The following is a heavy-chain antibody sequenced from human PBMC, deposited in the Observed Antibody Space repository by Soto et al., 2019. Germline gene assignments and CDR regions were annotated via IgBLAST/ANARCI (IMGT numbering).Heavy chain of an antibody. Sequence: PGESLKISCKGSGYSFTSYWIGWVRQMPGKGLEWMGIIYPGDSDTRYSPSFQGQVTISADKSISTAYLQWSSLKASDTAMYYCARSYAPAYYSYGMDVWVQGTTVTGSS. CDR1: GYSFTSYW. V-gene: IGHV5-51*01. CDR3: ARSYAPAYYSYGMDV. J-gene: IGHJ6*02. CDR2: IYPGDSDT.